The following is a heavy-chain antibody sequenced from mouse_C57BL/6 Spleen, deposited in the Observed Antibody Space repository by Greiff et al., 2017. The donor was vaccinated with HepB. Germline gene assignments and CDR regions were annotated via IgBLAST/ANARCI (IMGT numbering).Heavy chain of an antibody. Sequence: EVHLVESGGGLVKPGGSLKLSCAASGFTFSDYGMHWVRQAPEKGLEWVAYISSGSSTIYYADTVKGRFTISRDNAKNTLFLQMTSLRSEDTAMYYCARRYRDWYFDVWGTGTTVTVSS. D-gene: IGHD2-12*01. J-gene: IGHJ1*03. CDR3: ARRYRDWYFDV. V-gene: IGHV5-17*01. CDR1: GFTFSDYG. CDR2: ISSGSSTI.